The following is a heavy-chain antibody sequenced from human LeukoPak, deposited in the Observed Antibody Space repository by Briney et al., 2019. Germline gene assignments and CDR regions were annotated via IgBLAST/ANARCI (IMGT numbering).Heavy chain of an antibody. CDR3: ARDGYYDSSGYDY. D-gene: IGHD3-22*01. V-gene: IGHV3-7*03. J-gene: IGHJ4*02. Sequence: GGSLRLSCAASGFTFSSYWMSWVRQAPGKGLEWVANIKQDGSEKYYVDSVKGRFTISRDNAKNSLYLQMNSLRAEDTAVYYRARDGYYDSSGYDYWGQGTLVTVSS. CDR1: GFTFSSYW. CDR2: IKQDGSEK.